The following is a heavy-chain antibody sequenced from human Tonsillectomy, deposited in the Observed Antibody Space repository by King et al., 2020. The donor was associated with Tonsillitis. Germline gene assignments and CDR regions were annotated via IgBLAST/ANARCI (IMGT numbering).Heavy chain of an antibody. CDR3: AKQWDLLPQGLDY. CDR2: ISGSGGST. CDR1: GFTFSSYA. Sequence: VQLVESGGGLVQPGGSLRLSCAASGFTFSSYAMSWVRQAPGTRLECVSAISGSGGSTYHADSVEGRFTISRDNSKNTLYLQMNSLRAEDTAVYYCAKQWDLLPQGLDYWGQGTLVTVSS. J-gene: IGHJ4*02. V-gene: IGHV3-23*04. D-gene: IGHD1-26*01.